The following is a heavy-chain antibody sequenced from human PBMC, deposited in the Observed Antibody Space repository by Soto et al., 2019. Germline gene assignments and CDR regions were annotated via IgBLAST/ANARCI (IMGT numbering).Heavy chain of an antibody. D-gene: IGHD6-13*01. CDR2: IYLGGSI. CDR1: GGSISSGY. J-gene: IGHJ4*02. CDR3: ARRVYSSSPYYFDY. Sequence: LSLTCSVSGGSISSGYWTWIRHPPGKRLEWIGYIYLGGSINYNPSLKSRVIISVDTSKNQFSLKLSSVTAADTAVYYCARRVYSSSPYYFDYWGQGTLVTSPQ. V-gene: IGHV4-4*09.